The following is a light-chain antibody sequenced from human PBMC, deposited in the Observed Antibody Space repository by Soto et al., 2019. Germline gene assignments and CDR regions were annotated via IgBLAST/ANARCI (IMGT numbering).Light chain of an antibody. J-gene: IGLJ1*01. V-gene: IGLV2-8*01. Sequence: QSVLTQPPSASGSPGQSVTISCTGTSSDVGGYNYVSWYQQHPGKAPKLMIYEVSKRPSGVPDRFSGSKSGNTASLTVSGLQAEDEADYYCSSYAGSNNFDVGTGTKVTVL. CDR1: SSDVGGYNY. CDR2: EVS. CDR3: SSYAGSNNFD.